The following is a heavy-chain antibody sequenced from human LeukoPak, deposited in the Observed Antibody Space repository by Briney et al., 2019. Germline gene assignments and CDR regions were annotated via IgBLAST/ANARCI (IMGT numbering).Heavy chain of an antibody. Sequence: GGSLSLSCAASGFTFDVYAMHWVRQAPGKGLEWVSGISWNSGSIGYADSVKGRFTISRDNAKNSLYLQMNSLRAEDTALYYCAKATPYYFDYWGQGTLVTVSS. CDR1: GFTFDVYA. CDR3: AKATPYYFDY. CDR2: ISWNSGSI. V-gene: IGHV3-9*01. J-gene: IGHJ4*02.